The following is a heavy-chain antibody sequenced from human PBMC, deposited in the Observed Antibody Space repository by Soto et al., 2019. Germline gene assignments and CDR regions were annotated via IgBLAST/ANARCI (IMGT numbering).Heavy chain of an antibody. Sequence: GGSLRLSCAASGFTFSSYAMGWVRQAPGKXLEWVSAISGSGGSTYYADSVKGRFTISRDNSKNTLYLQMNSLRAEDTAVYYCAKDIGVTTVVTPDFFYYGMDVWGQGTTVTVSS. V-gene: IGHV3-23*01. D-gene: IGHD4-17*01. CDR2: ISGSGGST. CDR3: AKDIGVTTVVTPDFFYYGMDV. CDR1: GFTFSSYA. J-gene: IGHJ6*02.